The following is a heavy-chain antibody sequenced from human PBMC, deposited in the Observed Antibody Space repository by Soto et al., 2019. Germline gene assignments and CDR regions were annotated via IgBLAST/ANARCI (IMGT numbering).Heavy chain of an antibody. CDR1: GYTFTNYV. V-gene: IGHV1-3*01. Sequence: ASVKVSCKASGYTFTNYVVDWVRQAPGQGLEWMGWINSGNGNTKYSEKFQGRVTITRDTSASTAYMELNSLTSEDTAVYYCARGLTIFGVVIGYWGQGTLVTVSS. D-gene: IGHD3-3*01. CDR3: ARGLTIFGVVIGY. CDR2: INSGNGNT. J-gene: IGHJ4*02.